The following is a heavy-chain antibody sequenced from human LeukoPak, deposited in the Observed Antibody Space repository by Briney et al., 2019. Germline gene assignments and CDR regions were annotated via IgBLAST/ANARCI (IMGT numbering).Heavy chain of an antibody. Sequence: PSQTLSLTCTVSGGSISSGSYYWSWIRQPAGKGLEWIGRIYTSGSTNYNPSLKSRVTISLDTSKNQFSLKLSSVTAADTAVYYCARGYCTNAVCSLGPTQAWGQGTLVTVSS. J-gene: IGHJ4*02. CDR1: GGSISSGSYY. CDR2: IYTSGST. D-gene: IGHD2-8*01. V-gene: IGHV4-61*02. CDR3: ARGYCTNAVCSLGPTQA.